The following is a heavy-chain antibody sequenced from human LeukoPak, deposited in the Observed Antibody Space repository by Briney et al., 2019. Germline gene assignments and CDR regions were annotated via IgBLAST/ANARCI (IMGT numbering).Heavy chain of an antibody. CDR2: IYHSGST. J-gene: IGHJ5*02. CDR1: GGSISSGGYY. D-gene: IGHD3-22*01. V-gene: IGHV4-30-2*01. CDR3: ARVRYYDSSGYYDH. Sequence: SETLSLTCTVSGGSISSGGYYWSWIRQHPGKGLEWIGYIYHSGSTYYNPSLKSRVTISVDRSKNQFSLKLSSVTAADTAVYYCARVRYYDSSGYYDHWGQGTLVTVSS.